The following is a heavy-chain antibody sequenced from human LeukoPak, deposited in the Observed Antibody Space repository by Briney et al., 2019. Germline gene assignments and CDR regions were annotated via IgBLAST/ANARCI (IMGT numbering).Heavy chain of an antibody. Sequence: PPASVKVSCKASGGTFSSYAISWVRQAPGQGLEWMGGIIPIFGTANYAQKFQGRVTITADESTSTAYMELSSLRSEDTAVYYCASRYCSSTSCYSYYYYGMDVWGQGTTVTVSS. J-gene: IGHJ6*02. CDR2: IIPIFGTA. V-gene: IGHV1-69*13. D-gene: IGHD2-2*01. CDR3: ASRYCSSTSCYSYYYYGMDV. CDR1: GGTFSSYA.